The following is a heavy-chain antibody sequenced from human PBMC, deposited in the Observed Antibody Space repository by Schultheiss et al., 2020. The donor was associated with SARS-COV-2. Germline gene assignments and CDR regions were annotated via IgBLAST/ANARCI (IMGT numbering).Heavy chain of an antibody. CDR1: GFTFSSYG. J-gene: IGHJ4*02. Sequence: GGSLRLSCAASGFTFSSYGMHWVRQAPGKGLEWVAVIWYDGSNKYYADSVKGRFTISRDNSKNTLYLQMNSLRAEDTAVYYCASEIDFWSGYYMDYWGQGTLVTVSS. CDR2: IWYDGSNK. CDR3: ASEIDFWSGYYMDY. V-gene: IGHV3-33*08. D-gene: IGHD3-3*01.